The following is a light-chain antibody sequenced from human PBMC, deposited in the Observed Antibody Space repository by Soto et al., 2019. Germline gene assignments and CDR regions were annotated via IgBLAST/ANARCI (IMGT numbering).Light chain of an antibody. CDR1: QGISSY. CDR3: QHYNSYSEA. CDR2: AAS. J-gene: IGKJ1*01. V-gene: IGKV1-8*01. Sequence: AIRMTQSPSAFSASTGDRVPITCRASQGISSYLAWYQQKPGKAPKLLIYAASTLQSGVPSRFSGSGSGTDFTLTISCLQSEDFATYYCQHYNSYSEAFGQGTKV.